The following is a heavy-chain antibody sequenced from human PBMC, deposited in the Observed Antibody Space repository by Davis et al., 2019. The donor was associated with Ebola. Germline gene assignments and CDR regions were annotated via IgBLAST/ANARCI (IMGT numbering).Heavy chain of an antibody. D-gene: IGHD2-15*01. V-gene: IGHV3-11*04. J-gene: IGHJ6*02. CDR2: ISSSGSTI. Sequence: GESLKISCAASGFTFSDYYMSWIRQAPGKGLEWVSYISSSGSTIYYADSVKGRFTISRDNAKNSLYLQMNSLRAEDTAVYYCARGPCSGGSCYYYYVMDVWGQGTTVTVSS. CDR3: ARGPCSGGSCYYYYVMDV. CDR1: GFTFSDYY.